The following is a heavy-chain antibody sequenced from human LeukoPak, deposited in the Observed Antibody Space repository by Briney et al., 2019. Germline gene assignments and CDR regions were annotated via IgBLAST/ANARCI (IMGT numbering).Heavy chain of an antibody. CDR1: GYSFTNYW. Sequence: GESLKISCQSSGYSFTNYWNGWVRLVPRKGLEWMGIIYPGDSDTRYSPSLQGQVTISADKPISAAYLQWSSLKASDTAMYYCARHGSSGWYVDYWGQGTLVTVSS. J-gene: IGHJ4*02. D-gene: IGHD6-19*01. CDR2: IYPGDSDT. V-gene: IGHV5-51*01. CDR3: ARHGSSGWYVDY.